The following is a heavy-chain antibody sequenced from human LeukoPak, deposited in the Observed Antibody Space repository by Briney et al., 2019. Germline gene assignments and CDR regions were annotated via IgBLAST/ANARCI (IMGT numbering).Heavy chain of an antibody. Sequence: TGGSLRLSCAPSVFTFRGSAILWVRQSSGKGLEWVGQIDKKDKGYATATAYAASVKGRFTISRDDSINTAYLQMKSLKTEDTALYYCTRDSGTYNWFDPWGQGTLVTVSS. CDR2: IDKKDKGYATAT. D-gene: IGHD1-26*01. CDR1: VFTFRGSA. CDR3: TRDSGTYNWFDP. J-gene: IGHJ5*02. V-gene: IGHV3-73*01.